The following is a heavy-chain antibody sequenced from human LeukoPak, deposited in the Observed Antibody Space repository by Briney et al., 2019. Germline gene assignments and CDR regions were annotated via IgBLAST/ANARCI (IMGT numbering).Heavy chain of an antibody. CDR2: IIPILGIA. CDR1: VGTFSTYA. J-gene: IGHJ4*02. Sequence: SVTVSCKASVGTFSTYAISWVRQAPGQGLEWMGRIIPILGIANYAQKFQGRVTITADKSTSTAYMELSSLRSEDTAVYYCACLVGATKEDYWGQGTLVTVSS. V-gene: IGHV1-69*04. D-gene: IGHD1-26*01. CDR3: ACLVGATKEDY.